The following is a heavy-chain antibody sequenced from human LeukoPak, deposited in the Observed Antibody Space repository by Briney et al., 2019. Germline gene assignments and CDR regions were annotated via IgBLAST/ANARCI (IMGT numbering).Heavy chain of an antibody. J-gene: IGHJ4*02. CDR3: AKASEQLGGAFDY. D-gene: IGHD6-6*01. CDR2: ISGSGGST. V-gene: IGHV3-23*01. Sequence: ETLSLTCTVSGGSISSYYWSWVRQAPGKGLEWVSAISGSGGSTYYADSVKGRFTISRDNSKNTLYLQMNSLRAEDTAVYYCAKASEQLGGAFDYWGQGTLVTVSS. CDR1: GGSISSYY.